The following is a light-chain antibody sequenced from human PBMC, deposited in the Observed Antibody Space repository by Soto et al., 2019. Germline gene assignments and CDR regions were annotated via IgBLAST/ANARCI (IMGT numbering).Light chain of an antibody. V-gene: IGLV2-23*01. CDR2: EGS. CDR1: LCDVESYHL. J-gene: IGLJ1*01. CDR3: CSNAGSSPYV. Sequence: QPALTLPASVPESPELSITISCYGPLCDVESYHLASSYRQHPGKARKRMIYEGSKRPAGVSNRCSCSQTGNTASLTISGLLAEDDADYCCCSNAGSSPYVFGTRSKVTVL.